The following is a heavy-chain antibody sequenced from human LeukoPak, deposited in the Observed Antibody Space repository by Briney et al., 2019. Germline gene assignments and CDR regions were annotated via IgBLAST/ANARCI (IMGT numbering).Heavy chain of an antibody. V-gene: IGHV1-8*01. CDR2: MNPNSGNT. Sequence: ASVKVSCKASGYTFTSYDINWVRQATGQGLEWMGWMNPNSGNTGYAQKFQGRVTMTRNTCISTAYMELSSLRSEDTAVYYCARGLSRVWLVRGRARDFDYWGQGTLVTVSS. CDR1: GYTFTSYD. D-gene: IGHD6-19*01. CDR3: ARGLSRVWLVRGRARDFDY. J-gene: IGHJ4*02.